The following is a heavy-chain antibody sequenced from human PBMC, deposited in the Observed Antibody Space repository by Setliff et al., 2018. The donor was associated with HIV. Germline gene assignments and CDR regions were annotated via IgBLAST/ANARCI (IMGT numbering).Heavy chain of an antibody. D-gene: IGHD2-2*01. J-gene: IGHJ3*01. V-gene: IGHV4-39*07. CDR2: IYYSGST. Sequence: PSETLSLTCTVSGGSISSSSYYWGWIRQPPGKGLEWIGSIYYSGSTYYNPSLKTRVTISVDTSKTQFSLRLTSVTAADTAVYYCARDDSIVLVPAIMRGDGFDFWGQGTMVTVSS. CDR3: ARDDSIVLVPAIMRGDGFDF. CDR1: GGSISSSSYY.